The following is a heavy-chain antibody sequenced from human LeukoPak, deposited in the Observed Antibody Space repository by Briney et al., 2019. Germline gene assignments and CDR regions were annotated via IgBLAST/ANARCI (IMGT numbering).Heavy chain of an antibody. CDR2: INPNSGGT. Sequence: ASVKVSCKASGYTFTGYYMHWVRQAPGQGLEWMGRINPNSGGTNYAQKFQGRVTMTRDTSISTAYMELSRLRSDDTAVYYCARSISWEPYYYFDYWGQGTLVTVSS. CDR3: ARSISWEPYYYFDY. CDR1: GYTFTGYY. D-gene: IGHD1-26*01. J-gene: IGHJ4*02. V-gene: IGHV1-2*06.